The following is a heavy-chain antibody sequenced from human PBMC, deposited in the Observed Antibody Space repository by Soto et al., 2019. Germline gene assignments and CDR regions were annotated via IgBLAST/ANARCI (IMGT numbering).Heavy chain of an antibody. CDR3: ARRPRTTIDTGYSSSWFDY. D-gene: IGHD6-13*01. J-gene: IGHJ4*02. CDR1: GGTFSSYT. Sequence: AASVKVSCKASGGTFSSYTISWVRQAPGQGLEWMGRIIPILGIANYAQKFQGQVTISVDKSISTAYLQWSSLKASDTAMYYCARRPRTTIDTGYSSSWFDYWGQGTLVTVSS. V-gene: IGHV1-69*02. CDR2: IIPILGIA.